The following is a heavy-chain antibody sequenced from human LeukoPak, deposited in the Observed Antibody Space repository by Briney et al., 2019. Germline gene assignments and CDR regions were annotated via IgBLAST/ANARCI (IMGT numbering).Heavy chain of an antibody. D-gene: IGHD4-17*01. Sequence: ASVKVSCKASGYTFTSYAMHWVRQAPGQRLEWMGWINAGNGNTKYSQKFQGRVTITRDTSASTAYMELSSLRSEDTAVYYCASVWAVGDYPGYYYGMDVWGQGTTVTVSS. J-gene: IGHJ6*02. CDR1: GYTFTSYA. CDR3: ASVWAVGDYPGYYYGMDV. V-gene: IGHV1-3*01. CDR2: INAGNGNT.